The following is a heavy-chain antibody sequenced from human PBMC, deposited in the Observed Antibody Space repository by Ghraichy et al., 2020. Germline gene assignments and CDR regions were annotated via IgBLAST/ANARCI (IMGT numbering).Heavy chain of an antibody. Sequence: SQTLSLTCAVYGGSFSGYYWSWIRQPPWKGLEWIGEINHSGSTNYNPSLKSRVTISVDTSKNQFSLKLSSVTAADTAVYYCARGGYDYVWGSYRSWLWFDPWGQGTLVTVSS. D-gene: IGHD3-16*02. J-gene: IGHJ5*02. CDR1: GGSFSGYY. CDR2: INHSGST. CDR3: ARGGYDYVWGSYRSWLWFDP. V-gene: IGHV4-34*01.